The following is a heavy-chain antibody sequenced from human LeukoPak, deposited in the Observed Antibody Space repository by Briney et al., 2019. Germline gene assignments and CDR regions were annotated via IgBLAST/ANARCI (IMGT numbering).Heavy chain of an antibody. V-gene: IGHV3-23*01. CDR1: GFTFSGYA. CDR3: AKAGTEDGYNIYFDH. D-gene: IGHD5-24*01. Sequence: PGGSLRLSCAASGFTFSGYAMSWVRQAPGKGLEWVSLISGSGGGTYYADSVKGRFTIFRDNSKNTLLLQMNSLRAEDTAVYYCAKAGTEDGYNIYFDHWGQGTLVTVSS. CDR2: ISGSGGGT. J-gene: IGHJ4*02.